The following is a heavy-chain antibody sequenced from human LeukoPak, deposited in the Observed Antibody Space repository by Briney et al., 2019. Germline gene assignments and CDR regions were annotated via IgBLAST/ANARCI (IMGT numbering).Heavy chain of an antibody. CDR2: NSYSGNT. Sequence: SETLSLSCTVSGGSISSYDWSWIRQPPGKGLEWIGYNSYSGNTNYNPSLKSRVTISVDPSKNHFSLNLRSVTAADTAVYYCARVGSGSFDYWGPGTLVTVSS. V-gene: IGHV4-59*01. CDR3: ARVGSGSFDY. CDR1: GGSISSYD. J-gene: IGHJ4*02. D-gene: IGHD1-26*01.